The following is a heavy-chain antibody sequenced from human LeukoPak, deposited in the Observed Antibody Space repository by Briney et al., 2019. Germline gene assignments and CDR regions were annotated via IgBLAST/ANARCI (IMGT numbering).Heavy chain of an antibody. CDR3: ARGRYSYGTDAFDI. J-gene: IGHJ3*02. V-gene: IGHV4-4*07. D-gene: IGHD5-18*01. CDR2: IYTSGST. CDR1: GGSISSYY. Sequence: SETLSLTCTVSGGSISSYYWSWIRQPAGKGLEWIGRIYTSGSTDYNPSLKSRVSMSVDTSMNQFSLKLSSVTAADTAVYYCARGRYSYGTDAFDIWGQGTMVTVSS.